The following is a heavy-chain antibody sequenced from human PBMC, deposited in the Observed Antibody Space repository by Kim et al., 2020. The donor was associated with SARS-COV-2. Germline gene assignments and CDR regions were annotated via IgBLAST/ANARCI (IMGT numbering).Heavy chain of an antibody. Sequence: GGSLRLSCAASGFTFSSYGMHWVRQAPGKGLEWVAVISYDGSNKYYADSVKGRFTISRDNSKNTLYLQMNSLRAEDTAVYYCAKGRGWYYFDYWGQGTLVTVSS. J-gene: IGHJ4*02. V-gene: IGHV3-30*18. CDR2: ISYDGSNK. CDR3: AKGRGWYYFDY. D-gene: IGHD6-19*01. CDR1: GFTFSSYG.